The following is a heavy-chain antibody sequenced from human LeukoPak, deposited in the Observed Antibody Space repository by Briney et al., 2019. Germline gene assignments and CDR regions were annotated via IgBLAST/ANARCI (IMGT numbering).Heavy chain of an antibody. J-gene: IGHJ4*02. V-gene: IGHV3-30*04. CDR1: GFTFGNYA. CDR2: ITHNGGKQ. D-gene: IGHD1-26*01. CDR3: ARDAQSGAFSDFDY. Sequence: GRALRLSCEASGFTFGNYAIQWVRQVPGEGLEGVALITHNGGKQYYADSVKGRFTISRHNSQSTVFLQMNSLTPEDTAVYYCARDAQSGAFSDFDYWGQGTLVTVSS.